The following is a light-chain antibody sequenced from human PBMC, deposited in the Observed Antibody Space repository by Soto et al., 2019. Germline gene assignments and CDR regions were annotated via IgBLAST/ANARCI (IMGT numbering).Light chain of an antibody. V-gene: IGLV2-14*01. CDR1: SSDVGGYNY. CDR2: EVT. Sequence: QSALSQPAAVSGSPGQSITISCTGTSSDVGGYNYVSLYHQHPCKAPQLLIYEVTKQPSGVLNRFSGSKSGNPASLSISGLQAEDEADYYCCSYSSSSTRLVFGPGPTVTVL. J-gene: IGLJ1*01. CDR3: CSYSSSSTRLV.